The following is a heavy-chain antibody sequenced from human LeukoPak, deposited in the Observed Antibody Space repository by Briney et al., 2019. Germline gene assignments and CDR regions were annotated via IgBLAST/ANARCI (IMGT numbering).Heavy chain of an antibody. CDR1: GITFSNAW. D-gene: IGHD3-3*01. J-gene: IGHJ4*02. CDR3: TTSVGDFWSGYSDY. V-gene: IGHV3-15*01. CDR2: IYRSSNGETT. Sequence: GGSLRLSCAASGITFSNAWMRWVRQAPGKGLEWVGRIYRSSNGETTDYGAPVKGRFTMSRDDSKNTLYLQMNSLKTEDTAVYYCTTSVGDFWSGYSDYWGQGTLVTVSS.